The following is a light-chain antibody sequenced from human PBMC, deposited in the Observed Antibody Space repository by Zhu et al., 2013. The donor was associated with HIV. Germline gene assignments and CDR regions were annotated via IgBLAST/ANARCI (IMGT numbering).Light chain of an antibody. CDR3: LQSNSYPRT. J-gene: IGKJ2*02. V-gene: IGKV1-27*01. Sequence: DVQMTQSPSTLSVSLGDRVTITCRASQNIANYLAWYQQKPGEVPKLLIYAASTLQSGVPSRFSGSGSETDFTLTISSLQPEDFATYYCLQSNSYPRTFGQGTRLEIK. CDR1: QNIANY. CDR2: AAS.